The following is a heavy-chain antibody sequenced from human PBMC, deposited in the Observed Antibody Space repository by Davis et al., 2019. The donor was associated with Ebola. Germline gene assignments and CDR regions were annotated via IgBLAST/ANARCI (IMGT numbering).Heavy chain of an antibody. J-gene: IGHJ4*02. CDR1: GFTFSSYW. Sequence: GESLKISCAASGFTFSSYWMNWVRQAPGKGLEWVSGISGSGDTTSYADSVKGRFTISRDNPKNTVYLQMNSLRAEDTAVYYCAKGSGMVIPTAVAYWGQGTLVTVS. D-gene: IGHD1-26*01. CDR2: ISGSGDTT. V-gene: IGHV3-23*01. CDR3: AKGSGMVIPTAVAY.